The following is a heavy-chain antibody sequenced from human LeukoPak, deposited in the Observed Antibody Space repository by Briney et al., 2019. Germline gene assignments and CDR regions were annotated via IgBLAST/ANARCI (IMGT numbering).Heavy chain of an antibody. CDR3: ARNGGGHTYGSKAPHIYS. Sequence: ASVKVSCKVSGYTFSDYYMHWGQQAPGKGLEWMGLVDPENVETIYSQNFQSRVTITADTSTDTVYMEPNSLKSEETALYSCARNGGGHTYGSKAPHIYSWGKGRLVTVSS. V-gene: IGHV1-69-2*01. CDR2: VDPENVET. D-gene: IGHD3-10*01. CDR1: GYTFSDYY. J-gene: IGHJ5*01.